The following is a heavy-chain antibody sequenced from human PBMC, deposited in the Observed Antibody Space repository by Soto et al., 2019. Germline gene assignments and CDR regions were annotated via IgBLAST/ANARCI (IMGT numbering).Heavy chain of an antibody. CDR2: INHRGSV. J-gene: IGHJ6*02. CDR3: ARDGGYCSSTSCRYYYYYGMDV. CDR1: GGGSISSSSYF. Sequence: ETLSLTCTVSGGGSISSSSYFWGWIRQPPGKGLEWIGSINHRGSVYYNPSLKSRVTISVDTSKNEYSLKLSSVTAADTAVYYCARDGGYCSSTSCRYYYYYGMDVWGQGTTVTVYS. D-gene: IGHD2-2*01. V-gene: IGHV4-39*02.